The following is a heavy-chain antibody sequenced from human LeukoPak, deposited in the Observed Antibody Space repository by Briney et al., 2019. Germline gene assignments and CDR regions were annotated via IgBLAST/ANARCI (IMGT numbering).Heavy chain of an antibody. CDR2: ISGSGGST. Sequence: GGSLRLSCAASGFTFSSYAMSWVRQAPGKGLERVSAISGSGGSTYYADSVKGRFTISRDNSKNTLYLQMNSLRAEDTAVYYCAKVALNYDSSGYYLHWGQGTLVTVSS. J-gene: IGHJ4*02. D-gene: IGHD3-22*01. CDR1: GFTFSSYA. CDR3: AKVALNYDSSGYYLH. V-gene: IGHV3-23*01.